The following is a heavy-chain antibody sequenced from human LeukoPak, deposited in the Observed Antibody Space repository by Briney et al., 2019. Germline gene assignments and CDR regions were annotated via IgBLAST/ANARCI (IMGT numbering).Heavy chain of an antibody. CDR3: AREFLYNGYPSLDF. Sequence: TGGSLRLSCAASGFTFNTYDIHWVRQAPGKGLEWVAVISYDGSNKYYADSVKGRFTISRDNSRNTLYLQLNSLRAEDTAVYYCAREFLYNGYPSLDFWGQGTLVTVSS. J-gene: IGHJ4*02. CDR1: GFTFNTYD. V-gene: IGHV3-30*03. D-gene: IGHD5-12*01. CDR2: ISYDGSNK.